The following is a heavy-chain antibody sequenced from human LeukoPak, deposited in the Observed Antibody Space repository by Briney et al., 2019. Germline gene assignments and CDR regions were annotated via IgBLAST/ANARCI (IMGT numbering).Heavy chain of an antibody. V-gene: IGHV5-51*01. J-gene: IGHJ6*02. Sequence: GESLKISCKGSGYSFTSYWIGWVRQMPGKGLEWMGFIYPGDSDTRYSPSFQGQVTISADKSISTAYLQWSSLKASDTAMYYCARLRTTITGTTAYYYGMDVWGQGTTVTVSS. CDR3: ARLRTTITGTTAYYYGMDV. CDR2: IYPGDSDT. D-gene: IGHD1-7*01. CDR1: GYSFTSYW.